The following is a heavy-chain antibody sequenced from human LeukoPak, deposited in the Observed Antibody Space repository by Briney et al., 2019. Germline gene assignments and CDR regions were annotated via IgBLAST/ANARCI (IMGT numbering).Heavy chain of an antibody. CDR1: GFTFSSYA. V-gene: IGHV3-30*04. CDR2: ISYDGSNK. D-gene: IGHD6-6*01. Sequence: PGGSLRLSCAASGFTFSSYAMHWVRQAPGKGLEWVAVISYDGSNKYYADSVKGRFTISRDNSKNTLCLQMNSLRAEDTAVYYCARAPLAARAYYFDYWGQGTLVTVSS. J-gene: IGHJ4*02. CDR3: ARAPLAARAYYFDY.